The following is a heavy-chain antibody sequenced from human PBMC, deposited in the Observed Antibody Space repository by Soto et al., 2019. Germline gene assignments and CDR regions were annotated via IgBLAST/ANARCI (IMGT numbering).Heavy chain of an antibody. CDR1: GLTFSRYA. D-gene: IGHD4-17*01. CDR2: ISGSGGAT. J-gene: IGHJ4*02. CDR3: AKDTKGDYVGAFDD. V-gene: IGHV3-23*01. Sequence: EVLLLESGGDLVQPGGSLRLACAASGLTFSRYALTWVRQAPGRGLEWVSSISGSGGATYYADSVKGRFAIYRDNSENTLYLQMNNLRAEDTALYYCAKDTKGDYVGAFDDWGQGTLVTVSS.